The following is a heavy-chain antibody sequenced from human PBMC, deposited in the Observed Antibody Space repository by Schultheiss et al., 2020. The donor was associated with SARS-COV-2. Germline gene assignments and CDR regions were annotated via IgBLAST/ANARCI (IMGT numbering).Heavy chain of an antibody. D-gene: IGHD2-2*02. Sequence: ASVKVSCKASGYTFTSYGISWVRQAPGQGLEWMGWISAYNGNTNYAQKFQGRVTMTRDTSISTAYMELSRLRSDDTAVYYCARWGSDEVVVPAAIPFDYWGQGTLVTVSS. V-gene: IGHV1-18*01. J-gene: IGHJ4*02. CDR2: ISAYNGNT. CDR1: GYTFTSYG. CDR3: ARWGSDEVVVPAAIPFDY.